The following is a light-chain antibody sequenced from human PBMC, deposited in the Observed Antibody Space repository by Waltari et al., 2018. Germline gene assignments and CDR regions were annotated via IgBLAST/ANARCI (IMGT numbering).Light chain of an antibody. CDR1: SSNIGSNI. CDR3: AVWDDSLNCLV. V-gene: IGLV1-44*01. Sequence: QSVLTQPPSASGAPGQRVTISCSGSSSNIGSNIVNWYQQLPGTAPKLLVYGYDQRPSGVSDRFSGSKSGTSASLAISGLQPEDEADYYCAVWDDSLNCLVFGGGTNLTVL. CDR2: GYD. J-gene: IGLJ2*01.